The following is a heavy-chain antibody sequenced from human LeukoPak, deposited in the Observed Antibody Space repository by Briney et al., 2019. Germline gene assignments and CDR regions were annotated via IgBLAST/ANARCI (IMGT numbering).Heavy chain of an antibody. V-gene: IGHV3-23*01. CDR1: GFTFSSYA. CDR2: ISGSGGST. Sequence: GGSLRLSCAASGFTFSSYAMSWVRQAPGKGLEWVSAISGSGGSTYSADSVKGRFTISRDNSKNTLYLQMNSLRAEDTAVYYCAKLKYQLLSSFDYWGQGTLVTVSS. J-gene: IGHJ4*02. D-gene: IGHD2-2*01. CDR3: AKLKYQLLSSFDY.